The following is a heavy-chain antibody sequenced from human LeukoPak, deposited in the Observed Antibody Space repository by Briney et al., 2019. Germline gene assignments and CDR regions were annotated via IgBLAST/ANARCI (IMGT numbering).Heavy chain of an antibody. J-gene: IGHJ5*02. CDR3: AREHSSVSSESKGYDL. Sequence: PGGSLRLSCAASGFTFSDHSMSWIRQAPGKGLEWISYISFSHHTNYADSVKGRFTISRDDARNSLFLQMNSLRAEDTAVYYCAREHSSVSSESKGYDLWGQGTLVTVSS. D-gene: IGHD6-19*01. V-gene: IGHV3-11*06. CDR2: ISFSHHT. CDR1: GFTFSDHS.